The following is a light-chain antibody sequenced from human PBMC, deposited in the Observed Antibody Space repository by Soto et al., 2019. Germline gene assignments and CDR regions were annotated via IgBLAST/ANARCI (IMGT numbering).Light chain of an antibody. Sequence: QSVLTQPLSVSGAPGQRVTISCTGSSSNIGAGYDVHWYQQLPGTAPKLLIYGNSNRPSGVPDRFSGSKSGTSASLAITGLQAEDEADYYCQSYDSSLSGYVFGTGTQLTVL. V-gene: IGLV1-40*01. CDR1: SSNIGAGYD. J-gene: IGLJ1*01. CDR2: GNS. CDR3: QSYDSSLSGYV.